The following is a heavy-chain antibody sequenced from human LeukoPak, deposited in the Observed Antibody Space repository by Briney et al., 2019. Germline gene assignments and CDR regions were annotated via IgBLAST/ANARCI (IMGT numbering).Heavy chain of an antibody. D-gene: IGHD6-13*01. J-gene: IGHJ5*02. CDR1: GYTFTGYY. Sequence: GASVKVSCKASGYTFTGYYMHWVRQAPGQGLEWMGWINPNSSGTNYAQKFQGRVTMTRDTSISTAYMELSRLRSDDTAVYYCAREGSSSWFKWFDPWGQGTLVTVSS. CDR2: INPNSSGT. V-gene: IGHV1-2*02. CDR3: AREGSSSWFKWFDP.